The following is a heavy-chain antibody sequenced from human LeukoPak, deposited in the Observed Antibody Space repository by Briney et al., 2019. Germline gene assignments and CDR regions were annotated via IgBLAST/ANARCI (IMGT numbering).Heavy chain of an antibody. CDR3: AREANLVVVTALPDY. Sequence: GGSLRLSCAASGFTFSSYGMHWVRQAPGKGLEGVAFIRYDRSNKYYADSVKGRFTISRDNSKNTLYRQMNSLRAEDTAVYYCAREANLVVVTALPDYWGQGTLVTVSS. CDR1: GFTFSSYG. J-gene: IGHJ4*02. CDR2: IRYDRSNK. D-gene: IGHD2-21*02. V-gene: IGHV3-30*02.